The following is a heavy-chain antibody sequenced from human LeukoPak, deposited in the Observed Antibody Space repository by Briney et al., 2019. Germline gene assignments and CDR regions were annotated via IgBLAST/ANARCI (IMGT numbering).Heavy chain of an antibody. D-gene: IGHD3-22*01. CDR1: GFTFSSYA. CDR3: ARGFGAYDSSGYYYGRGDY. CDR2: ISGSGGST. V-gene: IGHV3-23*01. J-gene: IGHJ4*02. Sequence: GGSLRLSCAASGFTFSSYAMSWVRQAPGKGLEWVSAISGSGGSTYYADSVKGRFTISRDNSKNTLYLQMNSLRAEDTAVYYCARGFGAYDSSGYYYGRGDYWGQGTLVTVSS.